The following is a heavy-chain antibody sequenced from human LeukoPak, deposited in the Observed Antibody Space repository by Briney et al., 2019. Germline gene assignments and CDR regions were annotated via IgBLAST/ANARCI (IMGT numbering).Heavy chain of an antibody. Sequence: GGSLRLSCAASGFTVSSNYMSWVRQAPGKGLEWVSVIYSGGSTYYADSVKGRFTISRDNSKNTLYLQMNSLRAEDTAVYYCARDRDFWGGYRGAGFDYWGQGTLVTVSS. CDR3: ARDRDFWGGYRGAGFDY. CDR2: IYSGGST. V-gene: IGHV3-66*02. CDR1: GFTVSSNY. D-gene: IGHD3-3*01. J-gene: IGHJ4*02.